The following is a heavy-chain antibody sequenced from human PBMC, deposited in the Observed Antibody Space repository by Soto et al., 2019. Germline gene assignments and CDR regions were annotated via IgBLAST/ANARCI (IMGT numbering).Heavy chain of an antibody. CDR3: ARDVAVPGESDRFDQ. D-gene: IGHD6-19*01. V-gene: IGHV4-4*02. J-gene: IGHJ4*02. CDR2: VYHTGLT. Sequence: AETLSITCAVSVDSITTNKWWSWVRQPPGKGLEWIGEVYHTGLTNYNSSLKSRVTMSVDTSKNQFSLKLTSVTAADTAMYYCARDVAVPGESDRFDQWGQGTLVTVSS. CDR1: VDSITTNKW.